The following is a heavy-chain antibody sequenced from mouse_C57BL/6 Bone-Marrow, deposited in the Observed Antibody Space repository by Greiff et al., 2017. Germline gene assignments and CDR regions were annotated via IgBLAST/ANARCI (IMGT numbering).Heavy chain of an antibody. CDR3: ASMIRDFDY. D-gene: IGHD2-4*01. J-gene: IGHJ2*01. CDR1: GYTFTDYY. V-gene: IGHV1-19*01. CDR2: INPYNGGT. Sequence: EVQLQQSGPVLVKPGASVKMSCKASGYTFTDYYMNWVKQSHGKSLEWIGVINPYNGGTSYNQKFKSKATLTVDTSSSTAYMQLSSLTSEDSAVYYCASMIRDFDYWGQGTTLTVSS.